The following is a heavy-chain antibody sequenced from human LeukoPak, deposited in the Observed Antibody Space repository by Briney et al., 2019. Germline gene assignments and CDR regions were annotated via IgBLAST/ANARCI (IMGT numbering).Heavy chain of an antibody. CDR1: DGSINSGGYY. CDR3: ARELPSGSSSCWFDP. V-gene: IGHV4-31*03. D-gene: IGHD6-6*01. CDR2: IYYSGST. J-gene: IGHJ5*02. Sequence: SETLSLTCTVSDGSINSGGYYWGWIRQHPGKGLEWIGNIYYSGSTYYSPSLKSRVTISIDTSKNQFSLKLSSVTAADTAVYYCARELPSGSSSCWFDPWGQGTVVTVSS.